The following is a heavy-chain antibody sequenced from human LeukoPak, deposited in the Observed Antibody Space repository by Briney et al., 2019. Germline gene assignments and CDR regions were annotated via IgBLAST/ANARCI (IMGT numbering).Heavy chain of an antibody. J-gene: IGHJ4*02. V-gene: IGHV1-2*02. CDR1: RYTFSDYY. D-gene: IGHD1-1*01. CDR3: ARASMNAIDFDY. Sequence: ASVKASCNTSRYTFSDYYIPWVRQAPGQGLEWMGWISPNTGGTKYAQKFQGRVSMTRDTSISTAYMELARLTSDDAAVYNCARASMNAIDFDYWGQGTLVTVSP. CDR2: ISPNTGGT.